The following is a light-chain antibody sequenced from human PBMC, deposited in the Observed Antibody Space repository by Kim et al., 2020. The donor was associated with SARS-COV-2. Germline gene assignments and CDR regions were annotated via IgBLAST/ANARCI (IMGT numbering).Light chain of an antibody. CDR3: QQYNSDSSVT. J-gene: IGKJ4*01. Sequence: DIQMTQSPSTLSASVGDSVTITCRASQSISSWLAWYQQKPGNAPKVLIYDASSLKSGVPSRFSGSGSGTEFTLTISSLQPDDFATYYCQQYNSDSSVTFGGGTKVDIK. CDR2: DAS. V-gene: IGKV1-5*01. CDR1: QSISSW.